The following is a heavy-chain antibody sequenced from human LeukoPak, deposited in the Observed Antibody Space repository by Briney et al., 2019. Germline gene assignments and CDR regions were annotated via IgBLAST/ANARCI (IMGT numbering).Heavy chain of an antibody. CDR3: ARGEGSGSYYSWFDP. D-gene: IGHD3-10*01. CDR1: GGSISSYY. J-gene: IGHJ5*02. V-gene: IGHV4-59*01. Sequence: SETLSLTCTVSGGSISSYYCSWIRQHPGKGLECIGYIYYSGSTNYNPSLKSRVTISVDTSKNQFSLKLSSVTAADTAVYYCARGEGSGSYYSWFDPWGPGTLVTVSS. CDR2: IYYSGST.